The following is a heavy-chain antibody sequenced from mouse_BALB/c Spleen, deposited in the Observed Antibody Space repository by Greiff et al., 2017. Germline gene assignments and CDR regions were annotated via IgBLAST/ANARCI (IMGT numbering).Heavy chain of an antibody. CDR2: IYPGDGDT. Sequence: QVQLQQSGPELVKPGASVKISCKASGYAFSSSWMNWVKQRPGQGLEWIGRIYPGDGDTNYNGKFKGKATLTADKSSSTAYMQLSSLTSVDSAVYFCARKQGVYYAMDYWGRGTSVTVSS. CDR1: GYAFSSSW. J-gene: IGHJ4*01. CDR3: ARKQGVYYAMDY. V-gene: IGHV1-82*01.